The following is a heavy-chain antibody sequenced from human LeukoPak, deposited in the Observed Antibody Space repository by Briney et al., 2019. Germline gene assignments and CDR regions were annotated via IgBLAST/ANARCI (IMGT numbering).Heavy chain of an antibody. J-gene: IGHJ3*02. CDR2: SRNKANGYTT. D-gene: IGHD3-16*01. CDR1: GFTFSDHY. Sequence: GGPLRLSCAASGFTFSDHYIDWVRQAPGKGLEWVGRSRNKANGYTTEYGASVKGRFSISRDDSKNSVYLQMNSLKTEDTAVYYCARSPESGGNVFDIWGQGTMVTVSS. CDR3: ARSPESGGNVFDI. V-gene: IGHV3-72*01.